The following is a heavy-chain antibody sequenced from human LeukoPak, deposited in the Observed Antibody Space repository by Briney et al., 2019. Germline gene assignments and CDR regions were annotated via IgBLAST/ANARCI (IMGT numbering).Heavy chain of an antibody. CDR1: GFTITNAW. D-gene: IGHD1-1*01. V-gene: IGHV3-23*01. Sequence: GGSLRLSCAASGFTITNAWMSWVRQAPGKGLEWVSSISGSDGTTYYADSVKGRFTISRDNSKYTLSLQMNSLRAEDTAVYYCAKVDNWKYGHHDYWGQGTLVTVSS. CDR2: ISGSDGTT. J-gene: IGHJ4*02. CDR3: AKVDNWKYGHHDY.